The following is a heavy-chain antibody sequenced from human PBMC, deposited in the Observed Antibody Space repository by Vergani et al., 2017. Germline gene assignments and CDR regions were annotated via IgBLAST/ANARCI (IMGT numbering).Heavy chain of an antibody. CDR3: AGGPHGSGSXLNY. CDR2: INPSGGST. J-gene: IGHJ4*02. D-gene: IGHD3-10*01. Sequence: QVQLVQSGAEVKKPGASVKVSCKASGYTFTSYYMHWVRQAPGQGLEWMGIINPSGGSTSYGQKFQGRVTMTRYTPTSTVYMELSSLRSKETAVYYCAGGPHGSGSXLNYWGQGTLVTVSS. V-gene: IGHV1-46*01. CDR1: GYTFTSYY.